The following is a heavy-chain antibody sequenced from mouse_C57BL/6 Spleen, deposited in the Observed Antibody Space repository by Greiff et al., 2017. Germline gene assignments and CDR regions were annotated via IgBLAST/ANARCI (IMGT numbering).Heavy chain of an antibody. Sequence: EVHLVESGGGLVQPGGSLKLSCAASGFTFSDYYMYWVRQTPEKRLEWVAYISNGGGSTYYPDTVKGRFTISRDNAKNTLYLQMSRLKSEDTAMYYCARHDSKGMDYWGQGTSVTVSS. V-gene: IGHV5-12*01. CDR3: ARHDSKGMDY. CDR1: GFTFSDYY. CDR2: ISNGGGST. J-gene: IGHJ4*01. D-gene: IGHD2-5*01.